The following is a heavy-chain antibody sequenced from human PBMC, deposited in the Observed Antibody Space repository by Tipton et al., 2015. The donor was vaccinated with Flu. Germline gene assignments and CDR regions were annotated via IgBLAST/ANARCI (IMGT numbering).Heavy chain of an antibody. D-gene: IGHD1-7*01. J-gene: IGHJ6*02. V-gene: IGHV4-4*02. Sequence: GLVKPSGTLSLTCAVSGGSISSSNWWSWVRQPPGKGLEWIGEIYHSGSTNYNPSLKSRVTISVDKSKNQFSLKLSSVTAADTAVYYCAGHPYWNYAYYYGMDVWGQGTTVTVSS. CDR2: IYHSGST. CDR3: AGHPYWNYAYYYGMDV. CDR1: GGSISSSNW.